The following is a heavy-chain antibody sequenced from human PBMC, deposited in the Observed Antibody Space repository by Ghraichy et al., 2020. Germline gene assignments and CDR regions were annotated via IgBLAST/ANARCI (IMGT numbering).Heavy chain of an antibody. V-gene: IGHV3-64*01. CDR1: GFTFSSYA. CDR3: ARVGSGETMYYFDY. Sequence: GGSLLLSCGEYGFTFSSYAMHWVRQAPGKGLEYVSAISSNGGSTYYANSVKGRFTISRDNSKNTLYLQMGSLRAEDMAVYYCARVGSGETMYYFDYWGQGTLVTVSS. J-gene: IGHJ4*02. CDR2: ISSNGGST. D-gene: IGHD1-14*01.